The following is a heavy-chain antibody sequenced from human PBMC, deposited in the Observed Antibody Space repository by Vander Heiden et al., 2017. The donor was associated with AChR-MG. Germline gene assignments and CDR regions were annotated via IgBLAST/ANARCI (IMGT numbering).Heavy chain of an antibody. CDR1: GGTFSSYA. D-gene: IGHD2-15*01. CDR3: ARVKGCSGGSCYGNFDY. Sequence: QVQLVQSGAEVKKPGSSVKVSCKASGGTFSSYAISWVRQAPGQGLEWMGGIIPIFGTANYAQKFQGRVTITADKSTSTAYMELSSLRSEDTAVYYCARVKGCSGGSCYGNFDYWGQGTLVTVSS. V-gene: IGHV1-69*06. J-gene: IGHJ4*02. CDR2: IIPIFGTA.